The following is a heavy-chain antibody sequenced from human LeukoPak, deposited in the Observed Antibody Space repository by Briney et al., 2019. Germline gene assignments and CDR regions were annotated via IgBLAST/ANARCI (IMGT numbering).Heavy chain of an antibody. Sequence: GGSLRLSCAASGFTFSNYWMTWVRQAPGKGLEWVANIDQDGSEKNYVDSVKGRFTISRDNAKNSVYLQMNSLRDDDTAVYYCAIMTTYYDSSGYYPFQHWGQGTLVIVSS. V-gene: IGHV3-7*01. D-gene: IGHD3-22*01. CDR3: AIMTTYYDSSGYYPFQH. CDR1: GFTFSNYW. J-gene: IGHJ1*01. CDR2: IDQDGSEK.